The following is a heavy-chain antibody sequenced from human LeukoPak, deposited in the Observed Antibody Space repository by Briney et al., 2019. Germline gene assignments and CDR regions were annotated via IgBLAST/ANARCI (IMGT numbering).Heavy chain of an antibody. V-gene: IGHV3-30*04. Sequence: GRSLRLSCAASGFTFSSYAMHWVRQAPGKGLEWVAVISYDGSNKYYADSVKGRFTISRDNSKNTLYLQMNSLRAEDTAVYYCLVITVVRGPTGNWFDPWGQGTLVTVSS. CDR3: LVITVVRGPTGNWFDP. D-gene: IGHD3-10*01. CDR2: ISYDGSNK. CDR1: GFTFSSYA. J-gene: IGHJ5*02.